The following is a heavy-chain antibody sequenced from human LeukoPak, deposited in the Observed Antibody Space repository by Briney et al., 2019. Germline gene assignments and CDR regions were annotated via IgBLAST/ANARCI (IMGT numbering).Heavy chain of an antibody. CDR3: TTLGANGP. J-gene: IGHJ5*02. CDR1: GFTFTSAW. CDR2: VKSKSDGGTT. Sequence: GGSLRLSCAASGFTFTSAWMSWVRQAPGKGLEWLGRVKSKSDGGTTDYAAPVKGRFTISRDDSKSTVYLQMDRLKTEDTALYYCTTLGANGPWGQGTLVTVSS. V-gene: IGHV3-15*01. D-gene: IGHD1-26*01.